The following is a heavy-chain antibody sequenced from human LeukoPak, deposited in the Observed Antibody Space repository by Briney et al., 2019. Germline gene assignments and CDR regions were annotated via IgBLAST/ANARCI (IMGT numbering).Heavy chain of an antibody. J-gene: IGHJ5*02. Sequence: SETLSLTCAVYGGSSSGYYWSWIRQPPGKGLEWIGEINHSGSTNYNPSLKSRVTISVDTSKNQFSLKLSSVTAADTAVYYCARVRSIAARWFDPWGQGTLVTVSS. D-gene: IGHD6-6*01. CDR3: ARVRSIAARWFDP. CDR1: GGSSSGYY. CDR2: INHSGST. V-gene: IGHV4-34*01.